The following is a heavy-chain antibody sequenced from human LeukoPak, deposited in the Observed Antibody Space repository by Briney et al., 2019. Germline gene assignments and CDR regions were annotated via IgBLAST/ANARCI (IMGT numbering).Heavy chain of an antibody. CDR3: ARFRGYCSSTSCYYSYFDY. Sequence: PGGSLRLSCSASGFTFSSYSMNWVRQAPGKGLEWVSYISSSSSTIYYADSVKSRFTISRDNAKNSLYLQMNSLRAEDTAVYYCARFRGYCSSTSCYYSYFDYWGQGTLVTVSS. CDR1: GFTFSSYS. V-gene: IGHV3-48*01. J-gene: IGHJ4*02. CDR2: ISSSSSTI. D-gene: IGHD2-2*01.